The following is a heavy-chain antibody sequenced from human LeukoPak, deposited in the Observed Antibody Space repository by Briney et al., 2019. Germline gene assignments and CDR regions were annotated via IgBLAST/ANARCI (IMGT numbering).Heavy chain of an antibody. CDR2: INHSGST. J-gene: IGHJ5*02. CDR3: ARHGSSSSWYDGWFDP. CDR1: GFTFSWYG. V-gene: IGHV4-34*01. Sequence: PGGSLRLSCAGSGFTFSWYGMSWVSQAPGKRLEWIGEINHSGSTNYNPSLKSRVTISVDTSKNQFSLKLSSVTAADTAVYYCARHGSSSSWYDGWFDPWGQGTLVTVSS. D-gene: IGHD6-13*01.